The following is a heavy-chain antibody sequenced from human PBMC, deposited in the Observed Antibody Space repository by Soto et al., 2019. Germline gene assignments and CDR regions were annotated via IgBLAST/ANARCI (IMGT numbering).Heavy chain of an antibody. CDR2: IYHGGTT. CDR1: GYSIISVSY. Sequence: SETLSLTCTVSGYSIISVSYWAWIRQPPGKGPEWIASIYHGGTTFYNPSLKSRITISVDTSNNQFSLKLTSVTAADTAVYYCARVHVMVVAGSTFDYWGHGTLVTVSS. D-gene: IGHD6-19*01. CDR3: ARVHVMVVAGSTFDY. V-gene: IGHV4-38-2*02. J-gene: IGHJ4*01.